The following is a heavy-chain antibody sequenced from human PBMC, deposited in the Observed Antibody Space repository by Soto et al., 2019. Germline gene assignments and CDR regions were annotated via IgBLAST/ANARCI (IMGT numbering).Heavy chain of an antibody. J-gene: IGHJ3*02. D-gene: IGHD3-22*01. V-gene: IGHV4-34*01. CDR3: ARGSRLMDSSCYYAFDI. Sequence: SETLSLTCAVYGGSFSGYYWSWIRQPPGKGLEWIGEINHSGSTNYNPSLKSRVTISVDTSKDQFSLKLSSGTAADTAVYYCARGSRLMDSSCYYAFDIWGQGTMVTVSS. CDR1: GGSFSGYY. CDR2: INHSGST.